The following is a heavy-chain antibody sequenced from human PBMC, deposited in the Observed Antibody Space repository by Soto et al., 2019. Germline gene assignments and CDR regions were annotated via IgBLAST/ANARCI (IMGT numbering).Heavy chain of an antibody. CDR1: GFTFSSYG. J-gene: IGHJ3*02. CDR3: ATDRDILTGYLHDAFDI. D-gene: IGHD3-9*01. V-gene: IGHV3-30*03. Sequence: PGGSLRLSCAASGFTFSSYGMHWVRQAPGKGLEWVAVISYDGSNKYYADSVKGRFTISRDNSKNTLYLQMNSLRAEDTAVYYCATDRDILTGYLHDAFDIWGQGTMVTVSS. CDR2: ISYDGSNK.